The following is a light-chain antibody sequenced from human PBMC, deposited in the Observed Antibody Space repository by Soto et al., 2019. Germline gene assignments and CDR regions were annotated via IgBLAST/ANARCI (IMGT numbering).Light chain of an antibody. Sequence: QTVVTQEPSLTVSPGGTVTLACASKTGAVTSGYFPNWFQQKPGQAPRVLIYSTSNKHSWTPARFSGSLLGGKAALTVSGVQPEDEAEYYCLLYYDAAWVFRGGTKLTVL. CDR2: STS. CDR1: TGAVTSGYF. J-gene: IGLJ3*02. V-gene: IGLV7-43*01. CDR3: LLYYDAAWV.